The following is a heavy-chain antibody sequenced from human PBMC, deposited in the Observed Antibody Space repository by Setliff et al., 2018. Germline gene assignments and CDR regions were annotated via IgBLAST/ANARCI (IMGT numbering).Heavy chain of an antibody. Sequence: PGESLKISCKGSGYNFTPYWIGWVRQMPGKGLEWMGIIYPGDSDTRYSPSFQGQVTISADKSISSAYLQWSSLKASDTAIYYCAGSRSNFWSGYFNWFDPWGQGTLVTVSS. CDR3: AGSRSNFWSGYFNWFDP. J-gene: IGHJ5*02. CDR1: GYNFTPYW. V-gene: IGHV5-51*01. CDR2: IYPGDSDT. D-gene: IGHD3-3*01.